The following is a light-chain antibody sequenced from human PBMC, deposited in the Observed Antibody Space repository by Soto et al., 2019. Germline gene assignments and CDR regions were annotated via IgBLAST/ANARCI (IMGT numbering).Light chain of an antibody. J-gene: IGLJ2*01. V-gene: IGLV2-8*01. Sequence: QSVLTQPPSASGSPGQSVTISCTGTSSDVGGYNYVSWYQQHPGKAPKLMIYEVSERPSGVPDRFSGSKSGNTASLTVSGLQAEDEADYYCSSYAGSNNWVVFGGGTKLTVL. CDR1: SSDVGGYNY. CDR3: SSYAGSNNWVV. CDR2: EVS.